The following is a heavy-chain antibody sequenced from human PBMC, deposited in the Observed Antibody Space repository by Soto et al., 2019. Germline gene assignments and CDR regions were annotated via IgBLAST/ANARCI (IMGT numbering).Heavy chain of an antibody. V-gene: IGHV3-11*01. CDR1: GFTFSDYY. CDR3: ARVLNIVVVPAAPYDAFDI. D-gene: IGHD2-2*01. Sequence: GGSLRLSCAASGFTFSDYYMSWIRQAPGKGLEWVSYISSSGSTIYYADSVKGRFTISRDNAKNSLYLQMNSLRAEDTAVYYCARVLNIVVVPAAPYDAFDIWGQGTMVTVSS. CDR2: ISSSGSTI. J-gene: IGHJ3*02.